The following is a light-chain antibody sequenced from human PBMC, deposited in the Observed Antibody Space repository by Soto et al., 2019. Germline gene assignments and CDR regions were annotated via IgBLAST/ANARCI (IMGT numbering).Light chain of an antibody. V-gene: IGKV1-5*01. CDR2: DAS. CDR1: QSISSW. J-gene: IGKJ1*01. CDR3: QHYNSYSEA. Sequence: DIQMTQSPSTLSASVGDRVTITCRASQSISSWLAWYQQKPGKAHKLLIYDASSLKSGVQSRFSGSGSGTEFTLTIRSLQPDDFATYYCQHYNSYSEAFGQGTKVDIK.